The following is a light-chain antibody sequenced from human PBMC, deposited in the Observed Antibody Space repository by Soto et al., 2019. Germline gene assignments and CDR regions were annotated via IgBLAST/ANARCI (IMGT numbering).Light chain of an antibody. J-gene: IGLJ1*01. CDR2: DVS. V-gene: IGLV2-14*03. CDR1: SSDVGGYNH. Sequence: QSALTQPASVSGSPGQSITISCTGTSSDVGGYNHVSWYQQHPGKAPKLMIYDVSNRPSGVSNRFSGSKSGNTASLTISGLQAEDEADYHCSSYTSSSAGVFGTGTKLTVL. CDR3: SSYTSSSAGV.